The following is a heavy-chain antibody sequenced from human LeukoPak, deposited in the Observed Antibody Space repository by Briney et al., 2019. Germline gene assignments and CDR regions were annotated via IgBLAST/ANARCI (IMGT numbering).Heavy chain of an antibody. D-gene: IGHD2-2*01. CDR1: GASISRYY. CDR3: AGGGYCSSSSCFAPLFDW. CDR2: IYNSETP. Sequence: PWETLSLTCTVSGASISRYYWRWIRQSPGKGLECVGYIYNSETPNHHPSLKSRVAMSLYTSKSQFSLRLRPVTAADTALYFCAGGGYCSSSSCFAPLFDWWGRGTLVTVSS. V-gene: IGHV4-59*01. J-gene: IGHJ4*02.